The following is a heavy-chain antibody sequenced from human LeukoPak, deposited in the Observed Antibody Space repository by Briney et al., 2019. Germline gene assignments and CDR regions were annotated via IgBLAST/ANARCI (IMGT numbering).Heavy chain of an antibody. Sequence: ASGTVSCKDSGGTCSSYAISWVRQAAGQWLEWMGWISAYTGNTNYAQKLQGRVTMTTDTSTSTAYMELRSLRSDDTAVYYCARSTGIAVAAAPPEWFDPWGQGTLVTVSS. V-gene: IGHV1-18*01. CDR2: ISAYTGNT. D-gene: IGHD6-19*01. CDR3: ARSTGIAVAAAPPEWFDP. J-gene: IGHJ5*02. CDR1: GGTCSSYA.